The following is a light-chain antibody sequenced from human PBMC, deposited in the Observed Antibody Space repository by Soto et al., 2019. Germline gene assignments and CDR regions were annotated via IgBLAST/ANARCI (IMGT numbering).Light chain of an antibody. CDR3: SSYAGSNNFV. CDR2: EVS. CDR1: RSDVGGYNY. V-gene: IGLV2-8*01. J-gene: IGLJ1*01. Sequence: QSVLTQPPSASGSPGQSVTISCTGTRSDVGGYNYVSLYQQHPGKAPKLMIYEVSKRPSGVPDRFSGSKSGNTASLTVSGLQAEDEADYYCSSYAGSNNFVFGTGTKVTVL.